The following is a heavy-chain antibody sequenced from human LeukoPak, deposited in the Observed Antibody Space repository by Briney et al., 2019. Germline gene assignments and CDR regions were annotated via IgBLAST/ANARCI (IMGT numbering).Heavy chain of an antibody. CDR2: ISSTGNTI. CDR1: GFIFSDDY. V-gene: IGHV3-11*01. J-gene: IGHJ4*02. D-gene: IGHD6-19*01. Sequence: GGSLRLSCAASGFIFSDDYMSWIRQAPGKGLEWISYISSTGNTIYYADSVKGRFTISRDNAKNSLYLQMNSLRAEDTAVYYCARDLPILAVAGTLLFDYWGQGTLVTVSS. CDR3: ARDLPILAVAGTLLFDY.